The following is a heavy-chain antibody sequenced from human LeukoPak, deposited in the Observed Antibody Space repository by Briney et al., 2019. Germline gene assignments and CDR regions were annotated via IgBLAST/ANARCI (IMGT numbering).Heavy chain of an antibody. V-gene: IGHV1-18*04. J-gene: IGHJ3*02. CDR2: ITSYSRDT. CDR3: AREGLPDAFDI. CDR1: GYTFTSYY. Sequence: ASVKVSCKASGYTFTSYYMHWVRQAPGQGLEWMGWITSYSRDTNYAQKLQGRVTMTTDTSTNTAYMELRSLRSDDTAVYYCAREGLPDAFDIWGQGTTVTVSS.